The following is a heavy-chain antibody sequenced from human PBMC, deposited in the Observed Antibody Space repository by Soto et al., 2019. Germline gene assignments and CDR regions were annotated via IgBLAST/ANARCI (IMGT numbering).Heavy chain of an antibody. Sequence: QVQLQESGPGLVKPSQTLSLTCTVSGGSISSGDYYWSWIRQPPGKGLEWIGYIFYSGSTYYNPSLKSRVTISVDTSKTQFSLKLSSVTAADTAVYYCARYGGYEGLRFDPWGQGTLVTVSS. V-gene: IGHV4-30-4*01. CDR3: ARYGGYEGLRFDP. D-gene: IGHD5-12*01. J-gene: IGHJ5*02. CDR2: IFYSGST. CDR1: GGSISSGDYY.